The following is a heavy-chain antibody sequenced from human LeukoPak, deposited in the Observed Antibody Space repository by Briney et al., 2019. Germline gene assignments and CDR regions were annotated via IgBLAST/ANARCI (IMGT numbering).Heavy chain of an antibody. J-gene: IGHJ6*02. V-gene: IGHV6-1*01. Sequence: PSQTLSLTCAISGDSVSANNAAWTWIRLSPSRGLEWLGRTFYRSKWYHDYGVSVKSRVTINPDTSKNQFSLQMKSVTPDDTAVYYCARDRSAAGISDYYGMDVWGQGTTVTVSS. CDR3: ARDRSAAGISDYYGMDV. D-gene: IGHD6-13*01. CDR1: GDSVSANNAA. CDR2: TFYRSKWYH.